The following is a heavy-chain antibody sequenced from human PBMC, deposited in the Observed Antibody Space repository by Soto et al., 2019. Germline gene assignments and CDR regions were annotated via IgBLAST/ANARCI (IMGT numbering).Heavy chain of an antibody. J-gene: IGHJ4*02. V-gene: IGHV3-15*07. D-gene: IGHD3-3*01. CDR1: GFTFSNAW. CDR3: TTGTIFYFGLEEPGFDY. Sequence: GSLSLSCAASGFTFSNAWMNWVRQAPGKGLEWVGRIKSKTDGGTTDYAAPVKGRFTISRDDSKNTLYLQMNSLKTEDTAVYYCTTGTIFYFGLEEPGFDYWGQGTLVTVSS. CDR2: IKSKTDGGTT.